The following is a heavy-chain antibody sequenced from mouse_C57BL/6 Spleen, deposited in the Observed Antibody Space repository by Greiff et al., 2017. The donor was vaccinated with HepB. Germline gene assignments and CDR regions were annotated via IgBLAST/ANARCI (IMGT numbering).Heavy chain of an antibody. V-gene: IGHV1-81*01. CDR2: IYPRSGNT. Sequence: QVQLQQSGAELARPGASVKLSCKASGYTFTSYGISWVKQRTGQGLEWIGEIYPRSGNTYYNEKFKGKATLTADKSSSTAYMELRSLTSEDSAVYFCARSMDSNSYFDVWGTGTTVTVSS. CDR3: ARSMDSNSYFDV. J-gene: IGHJ1*03. CDR1: GYTFTSYG. D-gene: IGHD2-10*02.